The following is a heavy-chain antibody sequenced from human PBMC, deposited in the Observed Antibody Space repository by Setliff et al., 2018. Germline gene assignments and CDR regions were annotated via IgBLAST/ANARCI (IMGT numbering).Heavy chain of an antibody. CDR2: TIPIFGST. CDR3: AREGVDTRSSTDYRYYMDV. D-gene: IGHD5-18*01. J-gene: IGHJ6*03. Sequence: ASVKVSCKASGGTFSSYGISWVRQAPGQGLEWMGGTIPIFGSTNYAQKFQDRVTIITDESTSTAYMELSSLRTEDTAVYYCAREGVDTRSSTDYRYYMDVWGKGTTVTVS. V-gene: IGHV1-69*05. CDR1: GGTFSSYG.